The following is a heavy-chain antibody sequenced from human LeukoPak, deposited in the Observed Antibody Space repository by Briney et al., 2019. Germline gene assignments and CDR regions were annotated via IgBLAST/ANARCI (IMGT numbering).Heavy chain of an antibody. CDR2: ISGSGGST. CDR1: GFTFSTYA. Sequence: PGGSLRLSCAASGFTFSTYAMSWVRQAPGKGLEWVSSISGSGGSTYYADSVKGRFTISRDNSKNTLFLQMNSLGAEDTAAYYCAKKSGYSSSCSDYWGQETLVTVSS. J-gene: IGHJ4*02. CDR3: AKKSGYSSSCSDY. D-gene: IGHD6-13*01. V-gene: IGHV3-23*01.